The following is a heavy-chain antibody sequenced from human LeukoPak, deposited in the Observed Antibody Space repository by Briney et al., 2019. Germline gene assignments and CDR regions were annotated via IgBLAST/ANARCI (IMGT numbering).Heavy chain of an antibody. Sequence: GGSLRLSCAASGFTFSDYAMNWVRQAPGKGLEWVSGISRSGSAIYYADSVKGRFTISRDNAKNTLYLHLNSLRADDTAVYYCASPLLSSGYPYTTLFDYWGQGTLVTVSS. CDR2: ISRSGSAI. V-gene: IGHV3-23*01. CDR1: GFTFSDYA. J-gene: IGHJ4*02. CDR3: ASPLLSSGYPYTTLFDY. D-gene: IGHD3-22*01.